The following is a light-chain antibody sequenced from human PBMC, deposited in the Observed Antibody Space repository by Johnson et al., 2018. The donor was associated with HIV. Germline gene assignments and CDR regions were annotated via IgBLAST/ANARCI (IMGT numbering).Light chain of an antibody. CDR2: ENN. CDR3: GTWDNSLSTGAV. J-gene: IGLJ1*01. CDR1: NSNIGNNY. V-gene: IGLV1-51*02. Sequence: HSVLTQPPSVSAAPGQKVTISCSGSNSNIGNNYVSWYQQLPGTAPKLLIYENNKRPSGIPDRFSGSKSGTSATLGIAGLQTGDEADYYCGTWDNSLSTGAVFGTGTKVTVL.